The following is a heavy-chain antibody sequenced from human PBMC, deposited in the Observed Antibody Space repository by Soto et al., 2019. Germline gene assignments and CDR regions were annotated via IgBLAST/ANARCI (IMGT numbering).Heavy chain of an antibody. CDR2: ISYDGNYK. Sequence: QVQLVESGGGVVQPGRSLRLSCAASGFTFSSYGMHWVRQAPGKGLEWGAIISYDGNYKYYADSVKGRFTISRDNSKNTLYLQMNSLRADDTAVYYCGKVSTYYYDSTFEYWGQGTLVTVSS. CDR3: GKVSTYYYDSTFEY. V-gene: IGHV3-30*18. CDR1: GFTFSSYG. J-gene: IGHJ4*02. D-gene: IGHD3-22*01.